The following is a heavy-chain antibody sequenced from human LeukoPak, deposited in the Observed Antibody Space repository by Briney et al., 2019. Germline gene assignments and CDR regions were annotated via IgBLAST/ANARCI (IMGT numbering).Heavy chain of an antibody. CDR3: ARDAGPKFGDYMYYFDY. J-gene: IGHJ4*02. CDR1: GGSISDYY. V-gene: IGHV4-59*01. D-gene: IGHD4-17*01. CDR2: IYYSGTT. Sequence: PSETLSLTCSVSGGSISDYYWNWIRQPPGKGLEWIGYIYYSGTTNYNPSLKSRVTISVDMSKNQFSLRLSSVTAADTAVYFCARDAGPKFGDYMYYFDYWGQGNLVTVSS.